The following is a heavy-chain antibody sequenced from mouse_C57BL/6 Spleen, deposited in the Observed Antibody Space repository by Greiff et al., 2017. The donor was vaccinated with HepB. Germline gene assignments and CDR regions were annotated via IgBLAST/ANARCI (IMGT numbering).Heavy chain of an antibody. Sequence: VQLQQSGAELVKPGASVKISCKASGYAFSSYWMNWVKQRPGKGLEWIGQIYPGDGDTNYNGKFKGKATLTADKSSSTAYMQLSSLTSEDSAVYFCARSDYDVSFDYWGQGTTLTVSS. J-gene: IGHJ2*01. V-gene: IGHV1-80*01. CDR3: ARSDYDVSFDY. D-gene: IGHD2-4*01. CDR2: IYPGDGDT. CDR1: GYAFSSYW.